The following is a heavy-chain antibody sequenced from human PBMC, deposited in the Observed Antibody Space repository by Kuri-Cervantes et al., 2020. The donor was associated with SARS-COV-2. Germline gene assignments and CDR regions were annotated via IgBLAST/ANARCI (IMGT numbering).Heavy chain of an antibody. CDR3: AREDVGGGYYYGMDV. CDR1: GFTFSSYA. D-gene: IGHD3-10*01. J-gene: IGHJ6*02. Sequence: GESLKISCAASGFTFSSYAMSWVRQAPGKGLEWVSAISGSGASTYYADSVKGRFTISRDNSKNTLYLQMNSLRAEDTAVYYCAREDVGGGYYYGMDVWGQGTTVTVSS. V-gene: IGHV3-23*01. CDR2: ISGSGAST.